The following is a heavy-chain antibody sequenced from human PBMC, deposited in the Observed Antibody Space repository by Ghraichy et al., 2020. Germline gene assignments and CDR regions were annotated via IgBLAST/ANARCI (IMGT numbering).Heavy chain of an antibody. D-gene: IGHD3-22*01. V-gene: IGHV4-39*01. CDR1: GGPITSNSYF. Sequence: SETLSLTCSVSGGPITSNSYFWGWIRQPPGKGLEWIGSLYYSGSTYCNPSLKSRVTIIVDTSKNQFSLKLSSVTAADTAVYYCAAPHYYDSSGYSYKAVFDIWGQGTMVTVSS. J-gene: IGHJ3*02. CDR2: LYYSGST. CDR3: AAPHYYDSSGYSYKAVFDI.